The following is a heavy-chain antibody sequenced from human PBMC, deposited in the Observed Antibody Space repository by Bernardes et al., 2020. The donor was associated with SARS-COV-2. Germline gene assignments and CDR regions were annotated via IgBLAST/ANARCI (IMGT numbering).Heavy chain of an antibody. Sequence: GGSLRLSCAASGFTFSSYWMSWVRQAPGKGLEWVANIKQDGSEKYYVDSVKGRFTISRDNAKNSLYLQMNSLRAEDTAVYYCARVVVPAAIWYFDLWGRGTLVTVSS. V-gene: IGHV3-7*05. D-gene: IGHD2-2*01. CDR1: GFTFSSYW. CDR3: ARVVVPAAIWYFDL. CDR2: IKQDGSEK. J-gene: IGHJ2*01.